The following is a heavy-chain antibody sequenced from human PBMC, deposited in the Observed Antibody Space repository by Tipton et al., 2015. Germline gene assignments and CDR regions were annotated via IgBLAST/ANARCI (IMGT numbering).Heavy chain of an antibody. CDR3: TREAPGADFDY. CDR1: GFTFSNYW. V-gene: IGHV3-7*01. CDR2: IKQDGSEK. D-gene: IGHD3-10*01. J-gene: IGHJ4*02. Sequence: SLRLSCAASGFTFSNYWMSWVRQAPGRGLEWVANIKQDGSEKYYVDSVKGRFTISRDNAKNSLYLQMNSLRDEDTAVFYCTREAPGADFDYWGLGTLVTVSS.